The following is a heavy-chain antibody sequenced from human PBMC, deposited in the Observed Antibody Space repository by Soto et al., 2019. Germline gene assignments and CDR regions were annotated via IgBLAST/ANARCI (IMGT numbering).Heavy chain of an antibody. V-gene: IGHV3-33*01. J-gene: IGHJ4*02. D-gene: IGHD5-12*01. Sequence: RLSCEASGFIFSSYGMHWVRQAPGKGLEWVALIWYDGSNHYYADSLKGRFTISRDNSKNTLYLQMNSLTVEDTAVYYCARESYSGNSHEDWGQTPLVTFSS. CDR3: ARESYSGNSHED. CDR2: IWYDGSNH. CDR1: GFIFSSYG.